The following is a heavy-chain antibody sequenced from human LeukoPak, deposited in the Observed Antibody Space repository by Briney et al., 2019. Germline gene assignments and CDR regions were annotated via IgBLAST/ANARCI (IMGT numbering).Heavy chain of an antibody. D-gene: IGHD6-19*01. CDR1: GFTFDDYA. J-gene: IGHJ4*02. Sequence: GRSLRLSCAASGFTFDDYAMHWVRHAPGKGLEWVSGISWNSGSIGYADSVKGRFTISRDNAKNSLYLQMNSLRAEDTALYYCAKDSVYSSGWYYFDYWGQGTLVTVSS. CDR2: ISWNSGSI. V-gene: IGHV3-9*01. CDR3: AKDSVYSSGWYYFDY.